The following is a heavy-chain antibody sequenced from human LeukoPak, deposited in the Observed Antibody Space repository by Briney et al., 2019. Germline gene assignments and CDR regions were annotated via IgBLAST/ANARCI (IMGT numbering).Heavy chain of an antibody. CDR3: AKSHGYSYGYAFLPY. V-gene: IGHV3-23*01. CDR1: GFTFSSNA. CDR2: ISGSGGST. J-gene: IGHJ4*02. D-gene: IGHD5-18*01. Sequence: GGSLRLSCAASGFTFSSNAMSWVRQAPGKGLEWVSAISGSGGSTYYADSVKGRFTISRDNSKNTLYLQMNSLRAEDTAVYYCAKSHGYSYGYAFLPYWGQGTLVTVSS.